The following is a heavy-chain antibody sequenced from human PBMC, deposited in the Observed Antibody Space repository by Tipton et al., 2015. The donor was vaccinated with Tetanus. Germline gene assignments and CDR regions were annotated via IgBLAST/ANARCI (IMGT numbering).Heavy chain of an antibody. CDR2: INHGGST. J-gene: IGHJ6*02. D-gene: IGHD5-12*01. CDR1: GGSFSGYY. V-gene: IGHV4-34*01. CDR3: ARGGYAYGLDV. Sequence: TLSLTCAVFGGSFSGYYWSWLRQPPGKGLEWIGEINHGGSTNYNPSLTSRITISVDTSKTQFSLKLSSVTAADTAVYYCARGGYAYGLDVWGQGTTVTVSS.